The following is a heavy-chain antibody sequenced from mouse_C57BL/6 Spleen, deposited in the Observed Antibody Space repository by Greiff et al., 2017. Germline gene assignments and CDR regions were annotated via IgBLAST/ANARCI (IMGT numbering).Heavy chain of an antibody. CDR3: ARTPYSNYAVDY. CDR2: IFPGSGST. Sequence: QVQLQQSGPELAKPGASVKISCKASGYTFTDYYINWVKQRPGQGLEWIGWIFPGSGSTYYNEKFKGKATLTADKSSSTAYMQLSSLTSADSAVYFCARTPYSNYAVDYWGQGTSVTVSS. CDR1: GYTFTDYY. J-gene: IGHJ4*01. D-gene: IGHD2-5*01. V-gene: IGHV1-75*01.